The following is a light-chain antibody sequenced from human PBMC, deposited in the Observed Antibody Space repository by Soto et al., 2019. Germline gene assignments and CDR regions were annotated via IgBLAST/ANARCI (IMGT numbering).Light chain of an antibody. CDR1: QGIRND. J-gene: IGKJ3*01. Sequence: AIQMPQSPSSLSASVGDGVTITCRASQGIRNDLDWFQQKPGKAPKLLIYAASNLQSGVPARFSGSGAGTDFTLTISSLQPEDFATYYCLQKDFYPFTFGPGTKVDIK. CDR3: LQKDFYPFT. CDR2: AAS. V-gene: IGKV1-6*01.